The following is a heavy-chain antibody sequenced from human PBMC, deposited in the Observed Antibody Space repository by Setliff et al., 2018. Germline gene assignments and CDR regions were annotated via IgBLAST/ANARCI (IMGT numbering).Heavy chain of an antibody. J-gene: IGHJ4*02. Sequence: GGSLRLSCEASGFRFSEYGMNWVRQAPGKGPEWVSVITNDGRYEYYADSVKGRFTISRDNSKNTLYLQMNSLRAEDTAVYYCAKGSVPIVGTTYSFDYWGQGTLVTVSS. V-gene: IGHV3-33*06. CDR1: GFRFSEYG. CDR3: AKGSVPIVGTTYSFDY. D-gene: IGHD1-26*01. CDR2: ITNDGRYE.